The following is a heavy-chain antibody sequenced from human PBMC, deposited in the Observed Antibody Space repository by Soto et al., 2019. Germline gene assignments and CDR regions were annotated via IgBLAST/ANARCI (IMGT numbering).Heavy chain of an antibody. CDR3: AMGGSLNWSFDL. CDR2: INSDGSST. J-gene: IGHJ2*01. CDR1: GFTFSSYW. V-gene: IGHV3-74*01. Sequence: EVQLVESGGGLVQPGGSLRLSCAASGFTFSSYWMHWVRQAPGKGLVWVSRINSDGSSTSYADSVKGRSTTSRDNAKNPLYLQMTSLRAEATAVYSCAMGGSLNWSFDLWGRGTLVTVSS. D-gene: IGHD1-26*01.